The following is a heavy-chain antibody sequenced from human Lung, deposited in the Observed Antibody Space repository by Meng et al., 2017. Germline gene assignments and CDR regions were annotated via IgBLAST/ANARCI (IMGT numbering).Heavy chain of an antibody. Sequence: GRLQESGAGLGKPSGTLSLTCGVSGGSISSSNWWSWVRQPPGKGLEWIGEIYHSGGTKYNPSLKSRVTISVDKSKNQFSLKLSSVTAADTAVYYCARGLGEAVVPRTMFDYWGQGTLVTVSS. CDR3: ARGLGEAVVPRTMFDY. CDR2: IYHSGGT. J-gene: IGHJ4*02. CDR1: GGSISSSNW. D-gene: IGHD2-2*01. V-gene: IGHV4-4*02.